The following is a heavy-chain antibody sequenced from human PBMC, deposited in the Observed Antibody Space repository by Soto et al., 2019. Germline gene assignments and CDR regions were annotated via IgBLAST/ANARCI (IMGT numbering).Heavy chain of an antibody. CDR3: XXXXVISDAFDI. V-gene: IGHV3-30-3*01. CDR2: ISYDGSNK. J-gene: IGHJ3*02. Sequence: QVQLVESGGGVVQPGRSLRLSCAASGFTFSSYAMHWVRQAPGKGLEWVAVISYDGSNKYYADSVKGRFTISRDNSKXXXXXXXXXXXXXXXXXXXXXXXXVISDAFDIWGQGTMVTVSS. D-gene: IGHD3-22*01. CDR1: GFTFSSYA.